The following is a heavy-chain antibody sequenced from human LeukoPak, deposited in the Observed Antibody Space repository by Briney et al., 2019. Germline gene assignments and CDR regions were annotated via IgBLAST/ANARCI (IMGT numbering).Heavy chain of an antibody. CDR1: GFTFDDYA. J-gene: IGHJ4*02. V-gene: IGHV3-20*04. CDR3: TTDGTYDSSGYYYDY. CDR2: INWNGGST. Sequence: GGSLRLSCAASGFTFDDYAMSWVRQVPGKGLEWVSGINWNGGSTGYADSVKGRFTISRDNAKNSLYLQMNSLKTEDTAVYYCTTDGTYDSSGYYYDYWGQGTLVTVSS. D-gene: IGHD3-22*01.